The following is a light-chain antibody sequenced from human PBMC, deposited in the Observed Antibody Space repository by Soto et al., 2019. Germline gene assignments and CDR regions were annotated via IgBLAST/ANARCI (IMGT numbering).Light chain of an antibody. CDR3: QQYDTYWT. Sequence: IQMTQSPSTLSASVGDRVIITCLASQGIGSWLAWYQQKPGKAPKLLLYKASTLESGVPSRFSGSGSGTDFTLTISSLQPDDFAAYYCQQYDTYWTFGQGTKVEIK. V-gene: IGKV1-5*03. CDR1: QGIGSW. J-gene: IGKJ1*01. CDR2: KAS.